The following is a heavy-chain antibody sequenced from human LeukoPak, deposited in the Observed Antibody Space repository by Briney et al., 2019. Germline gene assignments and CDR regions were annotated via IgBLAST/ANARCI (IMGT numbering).Heavy chain of an antibody. CDR2: IYYSGST. CDR1: GGSISSYY. CDR3: ARGLIGDILTGRRAFDI. V-gene: IGHV4-59*01. D-gene: IGHD3-9*01. J-gene: IGHJ3*02. Sequence: SETLSLTCTVSGGSISSYYWSWIRQPPGKGLEWIGSIYYSGSTYYNPSLKSRVTISVDTSKNQFSLKLSSVTAADTAVYYCARGLIGDILTGRRAFDIWGQGTMVTVSS.